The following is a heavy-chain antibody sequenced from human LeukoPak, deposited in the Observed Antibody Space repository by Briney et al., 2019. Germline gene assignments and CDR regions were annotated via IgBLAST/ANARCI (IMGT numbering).Heavy chain of an antibody. CDR3: ARGVRPDYDVWSGYPYSYYFDY. D-gene: IGHD3-3*01. CDR1: GGSFSGYY. Sequence: SETLSLTCAVYGGSFSGYYWSWIRQPPGKGLEWIGEINHSGSTNYNPSLKSRVTISVDTSKNQFSLKLSSVTAADTAVYYCARGVRPDYDVWSGYPYSYYFDYWGQGTLVTVSS. J-gene: IGHJ4*02. CDR2: INHSGST. V-gene: IGHV4-34*01.